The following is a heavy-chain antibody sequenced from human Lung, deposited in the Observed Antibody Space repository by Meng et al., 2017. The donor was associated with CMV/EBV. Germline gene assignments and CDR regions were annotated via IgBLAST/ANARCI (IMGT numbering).Heavy chain of an antibody. V-gene: IGHV3-23*01. CDR2: ITADGGTT. Sequence: EVQLLESGGGLVQPGGSLRLSCAASGFTFNSHIMSWVRQAPGKGLEWVSFITADGGTTYYADSVKGRFTISRDNSKNTLCLQMNSLRSEDTAVYHCVRVALSGGWYLDYWGLGPLVTVDS. D-gene: IGHD2-15*01. CDR3: VRVALSGGWYLDY. CDR1: GFTFNSHI. J-gene: IGHJ4*02.